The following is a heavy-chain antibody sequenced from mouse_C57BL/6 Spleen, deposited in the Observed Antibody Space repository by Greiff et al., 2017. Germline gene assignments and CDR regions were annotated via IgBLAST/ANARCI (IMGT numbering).Heavy chain of an antibody. CDR1: GFSLTSYA. V-gene: IGHV2-9-1*01. J-gene: IGHJ4*01. CDR2: IWTGGGT. D-gene: IGHD2-5*01. CDR3: ARAYSNYNAMDY. Sequence: QVQLKESGPGLVAPSQSLSITCTVSGFSLTSYAISWVRQPPGTGLEWLGVIWTGGGTHYNSALKSRLSISKDNSKSQVFLKMNSLQTDDTARYYCARAYSNYNAMDYWGQGTSVTVSS.